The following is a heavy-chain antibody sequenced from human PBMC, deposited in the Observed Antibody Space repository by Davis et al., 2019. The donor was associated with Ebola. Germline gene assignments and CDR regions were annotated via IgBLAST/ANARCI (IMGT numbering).Heavy chain of an antibody. Sequence: GESLKISCAASGFTFSSYSMNWVRQAPGKGLEWVSSISSSSSYIYYADSVKGRFTISRDNAKNSLYLQMNSLRAEDTVVYYCARLDDGIVGVFNWFDPWGQGTLVTVSS. D-gene: IGHD1-26*01. V-gene: IGHV3-21*01. CDR1: GFTFSSYS. J-gene: IGHJ5*02. CDR2: ISSSSSYI. CDR3: ARLDDGIVGVFNWFDP.